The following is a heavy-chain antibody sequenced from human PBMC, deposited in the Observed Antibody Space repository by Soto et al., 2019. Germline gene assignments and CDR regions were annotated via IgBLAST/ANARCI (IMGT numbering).Heavy chain of an antibody. J-gene: IGHJ4*02. CDR2: INHSGST. V-gene: IGHV4-34*01. D-gene: IGHD6-6*01. Sequence: SATLSLTCAVYGGSFSGYYWSWIRQPPGKGLEWIGEINHSGSTNYNPSLKSRVTISVDTSKNQFSLKLSSVTAADTAVYYCARVPLRIAARPGYFDYWGQGTLVTVSS. CDR1: GGSFSGYY. CDR3: ARVPLRIAARPGYFDY.